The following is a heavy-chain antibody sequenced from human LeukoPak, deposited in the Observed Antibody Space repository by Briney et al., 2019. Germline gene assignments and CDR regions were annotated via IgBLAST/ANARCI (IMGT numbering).Heavy chain of an antibody. J-gene: IGHJ4*02. Sequence: SQTLSLTCAVSGGSISSGAYSWSWIRQPPGKGLEWIGYIYHSGSTYYNPSLKSRVTISVDRSKNQFSLKLSSVTAADTAVYYCARGNYYDSRPYFDYWGQGTLVTVSS. V-gene: IGHV4-30-2*01. D-gene: IGHD3-22*01. CDR2: IYHSGST. CDR3: ARGNYYDSRPYFDY. CDR1: GGSISSGAYS.